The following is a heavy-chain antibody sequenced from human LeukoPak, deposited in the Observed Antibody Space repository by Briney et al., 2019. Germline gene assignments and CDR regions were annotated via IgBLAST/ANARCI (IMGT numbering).Heavy chain of an antibody. J-gene: IGHJ5*02. CDR2: IYQSGST. V-gene: IGHV4-30-2*01. CDR1: GGSISSGGYS. Sequence: SQTLSLTCAVSGGSISSGGYSWSWIRQPPGKVLEWIGYIYQSGSTYYNPSLKSRVTISVARSKNHFSLTVSSATDADTAVYYCARGPMVRGGLLNWFDPWGQGTLVTVSS. CDR3: ARGPMVRGGLLNWFDP. D-gene: IGHD3-10*01.